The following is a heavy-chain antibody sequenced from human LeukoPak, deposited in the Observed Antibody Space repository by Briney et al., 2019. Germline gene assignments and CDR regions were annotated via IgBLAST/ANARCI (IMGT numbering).Heavy chain of an antibody. V-gene: IGHV4-34*08. D-gene: IGHD2-15*01. J-gene: IGHJ4*02. CDR3: GRAGGYCSGGSCYPLDY. CDR1: GGTFSGYY. Sequence: PPETLSLTCAVYGGTFSGYYWSWIRQPPGKGLEWIGEINHSGSTNYNPSLKSRVTISVDTSKNQFSRKLSSVTAAGTAVYSCGRAGGYCSGGSCYPLDYWGQGTLVTVSS. CDR2: INHSGST.